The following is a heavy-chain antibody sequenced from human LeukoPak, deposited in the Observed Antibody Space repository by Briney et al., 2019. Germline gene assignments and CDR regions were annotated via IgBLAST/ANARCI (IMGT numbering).Heavy chain of an antibody. CDR2: IYTSGST. J-gene: IGHJ6*03. CDR3: ARRDYMDV. CDR1: GGSISSYY. Sequence: SETLSLTCTVSGGSISSYYWSWIRQPPGKGLEWIGYIYTSGSTNYNPSLKSRVTISVDTSKNQFSLKLSSVTAADTAVYCCARRDYMDVWGKGTTVTVSS. V-gene: IGHV4-4*09.